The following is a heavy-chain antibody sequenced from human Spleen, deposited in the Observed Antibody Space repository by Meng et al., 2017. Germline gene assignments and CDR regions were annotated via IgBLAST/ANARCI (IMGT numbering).Heavy chain of an antibody. J-gene: IGHJ3*02. CDR3: ARDYYDSSGYYAPDAFDI. Sequence: QVQLKEAGPGLVRPSETLSLTCTVSGGSVSSTGYYWSWIRQPPGKRLEWIGYIYYSGSTYYNPSLKSRVTISVDTSKNQFSLKLSSVTAADTAVYYCARDYYDSSGYYAPDAFDIWGQGTMVTVSS. CDR2: IYYSGST. D-gene: IGHD3-22*01. CDR1: GGSVSSTGYY. V-gene: IGHV4-31*03.